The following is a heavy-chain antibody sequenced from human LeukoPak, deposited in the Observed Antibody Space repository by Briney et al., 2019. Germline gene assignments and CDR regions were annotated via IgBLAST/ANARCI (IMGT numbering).Heavy chain of an antibody. D-gene: IGHD2-2*01. CDR1: GYTFTGYY. CDR2: INPNSGGT. V-gene: IGHV1-2*02. J-gene: IGHJ4*02. Sequence: ASVKVSCKASGYTFTGYYMHWVRQAPGQGLEWMGWINPNSGGTNYAQKFQGRVTMTRDTSISTAYMELSRPRSDDTAVYYCARAGVGYCSSTSSCPLHFDYWGQGTLVTVSS. CDR3: ARAGVGYCSSTSSCPLHFDY.